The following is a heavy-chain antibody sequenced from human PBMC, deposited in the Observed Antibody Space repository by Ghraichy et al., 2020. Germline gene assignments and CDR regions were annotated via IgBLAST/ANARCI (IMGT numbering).Heavy chain of an antibody. CDR1: GGSVSSGSYY. CDR2: IYYSGST. D-gene: IGHD1-26*01. V-gene: IGHV4-61*01. J-gene: IGHJ6*02. Sequence: SETLSLTCTVSGGSVSSGSYYWSWIRQPPGKGLEWIGYIYYSGSTNYNPSLKSRVTISVDTSKNQFSLKLSSVTAADTAVYYCARDRATEWELLKSAMVGMDVWGQGTTVTVSS. CDR3: ARDRATEWELLKSAMVGMDV.